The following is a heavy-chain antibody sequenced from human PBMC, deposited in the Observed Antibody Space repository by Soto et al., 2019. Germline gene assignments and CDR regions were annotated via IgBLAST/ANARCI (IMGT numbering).Heavy chain of an antibody. Sequence: PGGPLRLSFAASGFTFSSYGMHWVRQAPGKGLEWVAVISYDGSNKYYADSVKGRFTISRDNSKNTLYLQMNSLRAGDTAVYYCAKEFLGVAALLDYYYGMDVWGQGTTVTVSS. CDR3: AKEFLGVAALLDYYYGMDV. V-gene: IGHV3-30*18. CDR1: GFTFSSYG. D-gene: IGHD6-13*01. J-gene: IGHJ6*02. CDR2: ISYDGSNK.